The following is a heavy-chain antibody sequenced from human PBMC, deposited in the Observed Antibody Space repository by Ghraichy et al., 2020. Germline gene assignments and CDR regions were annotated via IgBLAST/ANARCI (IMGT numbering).Heavy chain of an antibody. CDR3: ASSSFFNWSDKGCWFDP. D-gene: IGHD1-20*01. CDR1: GGTFSSYA. J-gene: IGHJ5*02. V-gene: IGHV1-69*13. CDR2: IIPIFGTA. Sequence: SVKVTCKASGGTFSSYAISWVRQAPGQGLEWMGGIIPIFGTANYAQKFQGRVTITADESTSTAYMELSSLRSEDTAVYYCASSSFFNWSDKGCWFDPWGQGTLVTVSS.